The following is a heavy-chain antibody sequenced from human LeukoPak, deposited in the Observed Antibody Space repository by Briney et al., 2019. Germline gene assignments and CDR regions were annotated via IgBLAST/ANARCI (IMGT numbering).Heavy chain of an antibody. CDR2: ISAYNGNI. J-gene: IGHJ4*02. CDR1: GFTFSVYY. CDR3: ARDCSTGTCYGRH. V-gene: IGHV1-18*04. D-gene: IGHD2-2*01. Sequence: ASVTVSCKASGFTFSVYYMHWVRQAPGQGLEWMGWISAYNGNIDYAQNLQGRVTMTTDTSTSTAYMELRSLRSDDTAVYYCARDCSTGTCYGRHWGQGTLVTVSS.